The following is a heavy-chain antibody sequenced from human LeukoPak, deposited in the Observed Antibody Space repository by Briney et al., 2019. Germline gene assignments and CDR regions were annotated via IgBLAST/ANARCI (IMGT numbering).Heavy chain of an antibody. D-gene: IGHD3-3*01. J-gene: IGHJ4*02. V-gene: IGHV7-4-1*02. CDR3: ARGKGTLWSGYYWPTASY. CDR2: IETGAGNP. Sequence: ASVKVSCKASGYSFRRYAMNWVRPATGQGLEWVGWIETGAGNPTYARGFTGRFVLSLDTSVNTAYLQISNLKAEDTAVYYCARGKGTLWSGYYWPTASYWGQGTLVTVSS. CDR1: GYSFRRYA.